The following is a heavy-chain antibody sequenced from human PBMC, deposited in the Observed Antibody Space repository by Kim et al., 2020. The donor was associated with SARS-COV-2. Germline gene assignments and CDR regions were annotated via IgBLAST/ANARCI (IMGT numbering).Heavy chain of an antibody. J-gene: IGHJ6*03. CDR2: INHSGST. CDR3: ARSAQGDFWSGYYPQYYYYYMDV. V-gene: IGHV4-34*01. Sequence: SETLSHTCAVYGGSFSGYYWSWIRQPPGKGLEWIGEINHSGSTNYNPSLKSRVTISVDTSKNQFSLKLSSVTAADTAVYYCARSAQGDFWSGYYPQYYYYYMDVWGKGTTVTVSS. CDR1: GGSFSGYY. D-gene: IGHD3-3*01.